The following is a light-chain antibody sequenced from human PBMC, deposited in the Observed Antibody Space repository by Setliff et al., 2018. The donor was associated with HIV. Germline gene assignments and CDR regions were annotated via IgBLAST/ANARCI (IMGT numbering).Light chain of an antibody. J-gene: IGLJ1*01. CDR2: DVS. Sequence: QSALTQPASVSGSPGQSITISCTGTSADVGTSNFVSWYQQHPGKAPNLLLCDVSNRPSGVSNRFSGSKSGNTASLTISGLQAEDEADYYCSSYTRSSTYDFGAGTKVTVL. CDR1: SADVGTSNF. V-gene: IGLV2-14*03. CDR3: SSYTRSSTYD.